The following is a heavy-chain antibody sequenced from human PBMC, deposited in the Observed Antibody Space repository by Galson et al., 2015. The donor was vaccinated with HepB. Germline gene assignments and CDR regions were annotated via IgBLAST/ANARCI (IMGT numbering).Heavy chain of an antibody. CDR2: MNPNSGNT. CDR3: ARASGPDFWSGYYLYYYYYYMDV. Sequence: SVKVSCKASGYTFTSYDINWVRQAPGQGLEWMGWMNPNSGNTGYAQKFQGRVTMTRNTSISTAYMELSSLRSEDTAVYYCARASGPDFWSGYYLYYYYYYMDVWGKGTTVTVSS. J-gene: IGHJ6*03. CDR1: GYTFTSYD. D-gene: IGHD3-3*01. V-gene: IGHV1-8*01.